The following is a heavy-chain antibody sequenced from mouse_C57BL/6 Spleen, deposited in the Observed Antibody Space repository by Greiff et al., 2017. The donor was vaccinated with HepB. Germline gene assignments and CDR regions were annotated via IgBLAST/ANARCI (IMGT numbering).Heavy chain of an antibody. CDR1: GYTFTDYE. Sequence: QVQLQQSGAELVRPGASVTLSCKASGYTFTDYEMHWVKQTPVHGLEWIGAIDPETGGTAYNQKFKGKAILTADKSYSTAYMALRSLTSEDSAVYYCTRSITTVVAPFAYWGQGTLVTVSA. J-gene: IGHJ3*01. CDR2: IDPETGGT. V-gene: IGHV1-15*01. CDR3: TRSITTVVAPFAY. D-gene: IGHD1-1*01.